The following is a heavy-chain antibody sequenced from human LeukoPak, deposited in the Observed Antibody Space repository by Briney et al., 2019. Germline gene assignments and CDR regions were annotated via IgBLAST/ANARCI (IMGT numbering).Heavy chain of an antibody. CDR3: ARSNYDSSGYNFAY. Sequence: SETLSLTCTVSGYSISSGYYWGWIRQPPGKGLEWIGSIYHSGSTYYNPSLKSRVTISVDTSKNQFSLKLSSVTAADTAVYYCARSNYDSSGYNFAYWGQGPWSPSPQ. J-gene: IGHJ4*02. CDR2: IYHSGST. V-gene: IGHV4-38-2*02. D-gene: IGHD3-22*01. CDR1: GYSISSGYY.